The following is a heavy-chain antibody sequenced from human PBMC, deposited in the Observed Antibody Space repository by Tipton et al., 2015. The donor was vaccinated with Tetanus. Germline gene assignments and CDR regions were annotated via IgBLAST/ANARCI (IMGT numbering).Heavy chain of an antibody. CDR1: GGSMISCY. V-gene: IGHV4-4*07. CDR2: IYTSGTT. J-gene: IGHJ4*02. Sequence: GLVKPSETLSLTCTVSGGSMISCYWSWIRQPAGKGLEWIGRIYTSGTTNYNPSLKSRVTMSLDTSKNQFSLKLNSVTAADTAVYYCARGIWFGPGPKFYFDSWGQGTLVAVSS. D-gene: IGHD3-10*01. CDR3: ARGIWFGPGPKFYFDS.